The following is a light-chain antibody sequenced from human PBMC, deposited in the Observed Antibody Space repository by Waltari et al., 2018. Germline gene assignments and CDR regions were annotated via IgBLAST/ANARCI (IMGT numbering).Light chain of an antibody. CDR1: SSDVGGYNY. CDR3: CSYAGGYSWV. Sequence: QSALTQPRSVSGSPGQSVTISCTGTSSDVGGYNYVSWYQQHPVKAPNLMIYDVIKRPSGVPDRFAGSSAGNAASLTISGLQAEEEADYYCCSYAGGYSWVFGGGTKLTVL. CDR2: DVI. J-gene: IGLJ3*02. V-gene: IGLV2-11*01.